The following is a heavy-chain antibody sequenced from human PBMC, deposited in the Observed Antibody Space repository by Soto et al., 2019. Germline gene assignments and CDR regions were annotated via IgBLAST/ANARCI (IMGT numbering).Heavy chain of an antibody. CDR1: GFSFVSYW. V-gene: IGHV3-74*01. Sequence: EVQLAESGGGLVLTGGSLRLSCAASGFSFVSYWMHWVRQVPGEGLAWVSRINGNADNSDYADSVKGRFTISRDNAMNRLYLQMDSLRAEETGVYYCVRDFRGAVAGSEFDHWGQGTLVTVSS. J-gene: IGHJ4*02. CDR3: VRDFRGAVAGSEFDH. CDR2: INGNADNS. D-gene: IGHD6-19*01.